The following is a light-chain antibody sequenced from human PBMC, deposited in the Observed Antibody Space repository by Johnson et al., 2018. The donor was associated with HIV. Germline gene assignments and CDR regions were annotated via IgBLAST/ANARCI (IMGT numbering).Light chain of an antibody. CDR1: NSNIGNNY. V-gene: IGLV1-51*01. CDR3: ATWDTSLSTGGV. J-gene: IGLJ1*01. CDR2: DNN. Sequence: QSVLTQPPSVSAAPGQKVTISCSGSNSNIGNNYVSWYQHLPGTAPKLLINDNNKRPSGIPDRFSGSKYGTSATLGIAGLQTGDEADFYCATWDTSLSTGGVFGTGTKVTVL.